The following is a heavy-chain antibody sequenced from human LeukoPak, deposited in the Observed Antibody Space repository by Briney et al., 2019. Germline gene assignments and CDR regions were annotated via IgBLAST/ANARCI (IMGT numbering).Heavy chain of an antibody. Sequence: GGSLRLSCAASGFTFSSYAMSWVRQAPGKGLEWVSAISGSGGSTYYADSVKGRFTISRDNSKNTLYLQMNSLRAEDTAMYYCARAYIMGATRWFDPWGQGTLVTVSS. CDR2: ISGSGGST. J-gene: IGHJ5*02. V-gene: IGHV3-23*01. CDR1: GFTFSSYA. D-gene: IGHD1-26*01. CDR3: ARAYIMGATRWFDP.